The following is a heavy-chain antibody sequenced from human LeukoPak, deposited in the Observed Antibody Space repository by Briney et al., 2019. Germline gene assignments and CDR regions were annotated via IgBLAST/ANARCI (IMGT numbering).Heavy chain of an antibody. CDR3: ARVAPTLRLFDY. J-gene: IGHJ4*02. V-gene: IGHV4-30-4*01. CDR1: GGSISSGDYY. CDR2: IYYSGST. Sequence: SQTLSLTCTVSGGSISSGDYYWSWVRQPPGKGLEWIGYIYYSGSTYYNPSLKSRVTISVDTSKNQFSLKLSSVTAADTAVYYCARVAPTLRLFDYWGQGTLVTVSS. D-gene: IGHD5-12*01.